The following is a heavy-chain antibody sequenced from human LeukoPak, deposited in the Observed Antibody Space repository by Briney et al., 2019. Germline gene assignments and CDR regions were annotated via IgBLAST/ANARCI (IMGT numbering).Heavy chain of an antibody. V-gene: IGHV3-30*02. Sequence: GGSLRLSCAASGFTFSSYGMHWVRQAPGKGLEWVAFIRYDGSNKYYADSVKGRFTISRDNAKNSLYLQMNSLRAEDTAVYYCARGHIVVVVAEFWFDPWGQGTLVTVSS. CDR3: ARGHIVVVVAEFWFDP. J-gene: IGHJ5*02. CDR1: GFTFSSYG. CDR2: IRYDGSNK. D-gene: IGHD2-15*01.